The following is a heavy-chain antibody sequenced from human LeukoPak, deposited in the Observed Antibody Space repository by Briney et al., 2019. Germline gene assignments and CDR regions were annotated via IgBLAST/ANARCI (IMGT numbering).Heavy chain of an antibody. V-gene: IGHV1-69*05. CDR1: GYTFTSYG. CDR2: IIPISGTA. D-gene: IGHD5-24*01. CDR3: ADTGRLRDGSRQFEYFQH. Sequence: ASVKVSCKASGYTFTSYGISWVRQAPGQGLEWMGRIIPISGTANYAQKFQGRVTITTDESTSTAYMELSSLRSEDTAVYYCADTGRLRDGSRQFEYFQHWGQGTLVTVSS. J-gene: IGHJ1*01.